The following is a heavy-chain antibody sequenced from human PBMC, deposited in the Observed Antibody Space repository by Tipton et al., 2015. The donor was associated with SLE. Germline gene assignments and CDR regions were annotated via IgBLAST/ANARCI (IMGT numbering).Heavy chain of an antibody. CDR3: ARTGYSSSWLYFQH. CDR2: INHSGST. Sequence: PSLTCAVYGGSFSGYYWSWIRQPPGKGLEWTGEINHSGSTNYNPSLKSRVTISVDTSKNQFSLKLSSVTAADTAVYYCARTGYSSSWLYFQHWGQGTLVTVSS. CDR1: GGSFSGYY. D-gene: IGHD6-13*01. J-gene: IGHJ1*01. V-gene: IGHV4-34*01.